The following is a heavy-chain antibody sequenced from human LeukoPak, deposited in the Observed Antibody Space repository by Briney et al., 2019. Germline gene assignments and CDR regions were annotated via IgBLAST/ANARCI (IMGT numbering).Heavy chain of an antibody. D-gene: IGHD2-2*02. CDR1: GFTFSGYA. Sequence: GSLRLSCAASGFTFSGYAMCWIRQAPGKGLEWVSAISGSGGSTYYADSVKGRFTISRDNSKNTLYLQMNSLRAEDTAVYYCAKLYCSSTSCYTYFYYGMDVWGQGTTVTVSS. CDR2: ISGSGGST. V-gene: IGHV3-23*01. CDR3: AKLYCSSTSCYTYFYYGMDV. J-gene: IGHJ6*02.